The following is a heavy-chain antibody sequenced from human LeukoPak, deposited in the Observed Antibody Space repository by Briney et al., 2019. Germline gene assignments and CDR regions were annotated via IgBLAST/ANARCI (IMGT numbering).Heavy chain of an antibody. CDR1: GYRFTSYW. J-gene: IGHJ4*02. CDR2: IYPGDSDT. V-gene: IGHV5-51*01. Sequence: GGSLQISSQGSGYRFTSYWIGWVRRLPGKGLEWMGIIYPGDSDTRYSPSFQGKVTIAADKSISTAYLQWSSLKASDTAMYYCARHVYCSGGSCRALFDYWGQGTLVTVSS. D-gene: IGHD2-15*01. CDR3: ARHVYCSGGSCRALFDY.